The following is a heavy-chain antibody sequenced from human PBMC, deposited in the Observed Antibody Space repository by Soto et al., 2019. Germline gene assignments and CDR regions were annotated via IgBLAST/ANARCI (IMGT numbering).Heavy chain of an antibody. CDR3: ARDPSRGSDWARYLDL. CDR2: ISGSSSNI. J-gene: IGHJ2*01. D-gene: IGHD1-26*01. CDR1: GFSFSNYA. Sequence: EVQLVESVGGLVQPGGSLTLSCAASGFSFSNYAMDWVRQAPGKGLEWVSYISGSSSNIRYADSVKGRFTISRDNAKSSVYLQMNSLRADDTAVYYCARDPSRGSDWARYLDLWGRGTLVTVSS. V-gene: IGHV3-48*01.